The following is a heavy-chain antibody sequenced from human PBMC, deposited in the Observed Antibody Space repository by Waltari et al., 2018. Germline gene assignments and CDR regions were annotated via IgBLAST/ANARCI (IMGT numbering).Heavy chain of an antibody. CDR1: GGSIRSSSSY. CDR2: IYYSGST. CDR3: ARQTWIQLWLYAFDI. Sequence: QLQLQASGPGLVKPSETLSLTCPVSGGSIRSSSSYWGWIRQPPGKGLEWIGSIYYSGSTYYNPSLKSRVTISVDTSKNQFSLKLSSVTAADTAVYYCARQTWIQLWLYAFDIWGQGTMVTVSS. D-gene: IGHD5-18*01. J-gene: IGHJ3*02. V-gene: IGHV4-39*01.